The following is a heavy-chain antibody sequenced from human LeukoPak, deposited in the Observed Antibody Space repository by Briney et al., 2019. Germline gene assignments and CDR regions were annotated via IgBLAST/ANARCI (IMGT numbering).Heavy chain of an antibody. V-gene: IGHV3-53*01. CDR3: ARAREDYFLDY. CDR2: IYSGGST. Sequence: PGGSLRLSCAASGFTFSSNYMSWVRLAPGKGLEWVSVIYSGGSTYYADPVKGRFTTSRDNSKNTLFLQMNSLRAEDTAVYYCARAREDYFLDYWGQGTLVTVSS. J-gene: IGHJ4*02. D-gene: IGHD2/OR15-2a*01. CDR1: GFTFSSNY.